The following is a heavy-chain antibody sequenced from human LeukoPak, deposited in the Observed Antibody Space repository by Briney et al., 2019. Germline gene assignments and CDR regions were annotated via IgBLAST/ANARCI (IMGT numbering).Heavy chain of an antibody. V-gene: IGHV3-53*01. CDR2: IYSGGST. CDR3: ARDVVGTSGGY. Sequence: GGSLRLSCAASGFTVSSNYMGWVRQAPGKGLEWVSVIYSGGSTYYADSVKGRFTISRDNSKNTLYLQMNSLRAEDTAVYYCARDVVGTSGGYWGQGTLVTVSS. J-gene: IGHJ4*02. D-gene: IGHD2-2*01. CDR1: GFTVSSNY.